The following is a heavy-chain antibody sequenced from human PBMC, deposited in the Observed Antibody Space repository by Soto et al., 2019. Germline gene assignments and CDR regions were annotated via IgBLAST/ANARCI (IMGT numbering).Heavy chain of an antibody. V-gene: IGHV1-69*02. J-gene: IGHJ4*02. CDR3: ARLAAAGEYFDY. CDR2: IIPILGIA. CDR1: GGTFSSYT. Sequence: QVQLVQSGAEVKKPGSSVKVSCKASGGTFSSYTISWGRQAPGQGLEWMGRIIPILGIANYAQKFQGRVTITADKSTSTAYMELSSLRSEDTAVYYCARLAAAGEYFDYWGQGTLVTVSS. D-gene: IGHD6-13*01.